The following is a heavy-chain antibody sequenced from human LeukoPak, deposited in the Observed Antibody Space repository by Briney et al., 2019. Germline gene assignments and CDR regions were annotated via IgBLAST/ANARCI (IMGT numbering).Heavy chain of an antibody. V-gene: IGHV1-69*13. CDR3: ASSGPILEWLSNYYYYYGMDV. CDR2: IIPIFGTA. CDR1: GGTFSSYA. J-gene: IGHJ6*02. D-gene: IGHD3-3*01. Sequence: SVKVSCKASGGTFSSYAISWVRQAPGQGLEWMGGIIPIFGTANYAQKFQGRVTIIADESTSTAYMELSSLRSEDTAVYYCASSGPILEWLSNYYYYYGMDVWGQGTTVTVSS.